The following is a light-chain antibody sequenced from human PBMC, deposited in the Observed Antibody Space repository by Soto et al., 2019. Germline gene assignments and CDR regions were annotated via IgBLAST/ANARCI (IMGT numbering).Light chain of an antibody. Sequence: QSALTQPASVSGSPRQSITISCTGTSSDVGGYDSVSWYQQHPGEAPKLMIYEVNNRPSGVSTRFSGSKSGNTASLTIPGLQAEDEADYYCSSYTSISTVIFGGGTKVTVL. J-gene: IGLJ2*01. V-gene: IGLV2-14*01. CDR1: SSDVGGYDS. CDR2: EVN. CDR3: SSYTSISTVI.